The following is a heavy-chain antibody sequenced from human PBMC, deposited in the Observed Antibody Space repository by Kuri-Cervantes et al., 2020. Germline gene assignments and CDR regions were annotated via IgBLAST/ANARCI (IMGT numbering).Heavy chain of an antibody. J-gene: IGHJ6*02. CDR3: AREYSGSYSRYYGMDV. CDR2: MNPNSGNT. CDR1: GYTFTSYD. V-gene: IGHV1-8*01. D-gene: IGHD1-26*01. Sequence: ASVKVSCKASGYTFTSYDINWVRQATGQGLEWMGWMNPNSGNTGYAQKFQGRVTMTRNTSISTAYMDLSSLRSDDTAVYYCAREYSGSYSRYYGMDVWGQGTLVTVSS.